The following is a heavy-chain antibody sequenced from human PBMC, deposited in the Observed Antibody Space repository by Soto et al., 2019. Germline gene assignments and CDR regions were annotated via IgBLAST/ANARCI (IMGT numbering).Heavy chain of an antibody. CDR2: IYYSGST. Sequence: KPSETMSLTCTVSGGSISSGGYYWSWIRQHPGKGLEWIGYIYYSGSTYYNPSLKSRVTISVDTSKNQFSLKLSSVTAADTAVYYCARDWITMIFDPWGQGTLVTVSS. CDR3: ARDWITMIFDP. CDR1: GGSISSGGYY. V-gene: IGHV4-31*03. D-gene: IGHD3-22*01. J-gene: IGHJ5*02.